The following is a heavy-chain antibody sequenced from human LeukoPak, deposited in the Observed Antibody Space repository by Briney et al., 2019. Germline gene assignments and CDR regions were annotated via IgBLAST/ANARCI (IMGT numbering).Heavy chain of an antibody. Sequence: PSETLSLTCTVSGGSISSGGYYWSWIRQHPGKGLEWIGYTYYSGSTYYNPSLKSRVTISVDTSKNQFSLKLSSVTAADTAVYYCARGPNCSGGSCYSGHFDYWGQGTLVTVSS. J-gene: IGHJ4*02. V-gene: IGHV4-31*03. CDR3: ARGPNCSGGSCYSGHFDY. CDR1: GGSISSGGYY. D-gene: IGHD2-15*01. CDR2: TYYSGST.